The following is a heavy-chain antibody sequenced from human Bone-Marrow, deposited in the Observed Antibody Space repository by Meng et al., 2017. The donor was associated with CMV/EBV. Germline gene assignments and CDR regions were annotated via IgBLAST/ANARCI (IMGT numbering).Heavy chain of an antibody. CDR3: AIVAGYTASG. J-gene: IGHJ4*02. Sequence: GESLKISCAASGFTFSRYGMHWVRQAPGKGLVWLAFIRYDGSNEYYADSVKGRFTISRDNSKNSLYLQMNSLRAEDTAVYYCAIVAGYTASGWGQGTLVTVSS. CDR2: IRYDGSNE. CDR1: GFTFSRYG. V-gene: IGHV3-30*02. D-gene: IGHD2-2*02.